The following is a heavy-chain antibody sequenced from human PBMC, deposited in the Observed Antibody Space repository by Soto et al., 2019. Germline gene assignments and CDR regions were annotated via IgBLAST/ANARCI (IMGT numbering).Heavy chain of an antibody. CDR2: IYYSGST. V-gene: IGHV4-39*01. CDR3: ARSAVSGSFPSYFDY. Sequence: QLQLQESGPGLVKPSETLSLTCTVSGGSISSSSYYWGWIRQPPGKGLEWIGSIYYSGSTYYNPSLKSRVTISVDTSKTQFSLKLSSVTAADTAVYYCARSAVSGSFPSYFDYWGQGTLVTVSS. J-gene: IGHJ4*02. CDR1: GGSISSSSYY. D-gene: IGHD1-26*01.